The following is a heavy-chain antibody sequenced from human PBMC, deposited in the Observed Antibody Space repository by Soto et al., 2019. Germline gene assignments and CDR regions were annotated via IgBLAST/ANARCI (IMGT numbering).Heavy chain of an antibody. CDR1: DVPITSSNYY. CDR3: ASGGVNDHFDY. D-gene: IGHD1-1*01. CDR2: IYSTGST. V-gene: IGHV4-39*01. J-gene: IGHJ4*02. Sequence: PSETLSLTCTVSDVPITSSNYYWGWVRQPPGKGLEWIGTIYSTGSTYYNPSLKSRVTISIDTSKNQFSLKLSSVTAADTAVYFCASGGVNDHFDYLGQGTLVTVSS.